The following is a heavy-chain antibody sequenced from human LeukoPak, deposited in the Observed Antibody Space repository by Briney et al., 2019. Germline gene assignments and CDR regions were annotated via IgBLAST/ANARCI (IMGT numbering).Heavy chain of an antibody. J-gene: IGHJ4*02. CDR1: GGSISSSSYY. D-gene: IGHD3-22*01. Sequence: SETLSLTCTVSGGSISSSSYYWGWIRQPPGKGLEWIGSIYYSGSTYYNPSLKSRVTISVDTSKNQFSLKLSSVTAADTAVYYCARHPEYNYYDSSGYSYFDYWGQGTLVTVSS. CDR2: IYYSGST. CDR3: ARHPEYNYYDSSGYSYFDY. V-gene: IGHV4-39*01.